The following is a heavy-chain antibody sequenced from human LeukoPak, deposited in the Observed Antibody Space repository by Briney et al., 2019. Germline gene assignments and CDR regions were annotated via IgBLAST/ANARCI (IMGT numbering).Heavy chain of an antibody. V-gene: IGHV3-21*01. D-gene: IGHD3-22*01. CDR1: GFTFSSYS. Sequence: GRSLRLSCAASGFTFSSYSMNWVRQAPGKGLEWVSSISSSSSYIYYADSVKGRFTISRDNAKNSLYLQMNSLRAEDTAVYYCARDPDSSGPGVYFDYWGQGTLVTVSS. CDR2: ISSSSSYI. J-gene: IGHJ4*02. CDR3: ARDPDSSGPGVYFDY.